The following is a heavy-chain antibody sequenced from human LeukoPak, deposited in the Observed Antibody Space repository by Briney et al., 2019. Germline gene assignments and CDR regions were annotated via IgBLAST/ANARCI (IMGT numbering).Heavy chain of an antibody. CDR3: ADRPKWGRLIIDS. V-gene: IGHV3-23*01. CDR2: IGGST. D-gene: IGHD1-26*01. CDR1: GFTFSNSG. Sequence: QSGGSLRLSCAASGFTFSNSGMSWVRQAPGKGLKWVSGIGGSTYYRDSVKGRFTISRDNSKNTLYLQMNSLRAEDTAIYYCADRPKWGRLIIDSWGPGSLVTVSS. J-gene: IGHJ4*02.